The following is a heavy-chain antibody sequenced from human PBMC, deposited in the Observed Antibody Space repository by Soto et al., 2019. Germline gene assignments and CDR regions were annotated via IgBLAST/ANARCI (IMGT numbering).Heavy chain of an antibody. V-gene: IGHV1-18*01. D-gene: IGHD3-10*01. CDR2: ISVYNGNK. CDR1: GYTFNNYG. J-gene: IGHJ6*02. CDR3: ARVAITLIRGLKVDFYSMDV. Sequence: ASVKVSCKASGYTFNNYGVTWVRQAPGQGLEWLGWISVYNGNKNYAKKVQGRVSMTADTSTSTAHMELRSLQSDDTAVYFCARVAITLIRGLKVDFYSMDVWGQGTTVTVSS.